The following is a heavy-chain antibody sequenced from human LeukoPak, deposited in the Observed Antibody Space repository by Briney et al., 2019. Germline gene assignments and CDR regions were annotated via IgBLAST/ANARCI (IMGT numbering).Heavy chain of an antibody. CDR3: ARDKYSSGWYLGFDY. CDR1: GFTFSSSA. D-gene: IGHD6-19*01. V-gene: IGHV3-23*01. J-gene: IGHJ4*02. Sequence: GGSLRLSCAASGFTFSSSAMSGVPRAPGKGLEGVSAFSGSGGTTYHADSVKGRFSISRDNSKNTLYLQMNSLRAEDTAVYYCARDKYSSGWYLGFDYWGQGTLVTVSS. CDR2: FSGSGGTT.